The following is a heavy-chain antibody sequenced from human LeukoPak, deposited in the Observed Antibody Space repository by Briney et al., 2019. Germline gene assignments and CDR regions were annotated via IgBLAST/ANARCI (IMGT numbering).Heavy chain of an antibody. D-gene: IGHD6-25*01. J-gene: IGHJ4*02. CDR1: GNTFAGHN. V-gene: IGHV1-2*02. Sequence: GASVKVSCKAPGNTFAGHNIHWRRQAPGQGLEFMGWINPDRGGTDYARQFQGRVTMTSDTSIRAAYMELSSLVSEDPAVYFCAISIQAAAVPAFDYWGQGTLVTVSS. CDR2: INPDRGGT. CDR3: AISIQAAAVPAFDY.